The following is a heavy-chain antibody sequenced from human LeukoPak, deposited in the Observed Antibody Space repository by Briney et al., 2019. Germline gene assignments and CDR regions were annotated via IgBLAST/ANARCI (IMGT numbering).Heavy chain of an antibody. CDR3: ARGYWFYFDY. D-gene: IGHD2-8*02. J-gene: IGHJ4*02. CDR2: IYTSGST. Sequence: TSETLSLTCTVSGGSISSYYWSWIRQPAGKGLEWIGRIYTSGSTNYNPSLKSRVTISVDTSKNQFSLRLSSVTAADTAVYYCARGYWFYFDYWGQGTLVTVSS. V-gene: IGHV4-4*07. CDR1: GGSISSYY.